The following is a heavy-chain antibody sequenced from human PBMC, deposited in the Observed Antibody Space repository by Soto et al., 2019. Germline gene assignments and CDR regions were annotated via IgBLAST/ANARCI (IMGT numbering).Heavy chain of an antibody. D-gene: IGHD6-13*01. CDR2: INHSGST. J-gene: IGHJ4*02. CDR3: ARGLAADDY. CDR1: GGSFSGYY. V-gene: IGHV4-34*01. Sequence: QVQLQQWGAGLLKPSETLSLTCAVYGGSFSGYYWSWIRQPPGKGLEWIGEINHSGSTNYNPSLRXRXTXXVDTSKNQFSLKLSSVTAADTAVYYCARGLAADDYWGQGTLVTVSS.